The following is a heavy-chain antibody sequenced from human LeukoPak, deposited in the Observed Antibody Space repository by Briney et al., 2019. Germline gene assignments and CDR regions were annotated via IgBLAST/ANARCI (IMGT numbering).Heavy chain of an antibody. V-gene: IGHV3-30-3*01. CDR1: GFSFSSYS. Sequence: PGGSLRLSCAVSGFSFSSYSMHWVRQAPGKGLEWAAVISSDGSNKYYADSVKGRFTISRDNSKNTLYMQMNSLGAEDTAVYYCVRQSSGWYHFDYWGQGTLVTVSS. CDR2: ISSDGSNK. CDR3: VRQSSGWYHFDY. D-gene: IGHD6-19*01. J-gene: IGHJ4*02.